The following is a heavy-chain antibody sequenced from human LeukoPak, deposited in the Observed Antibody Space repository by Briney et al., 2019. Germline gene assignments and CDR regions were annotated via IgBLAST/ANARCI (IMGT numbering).Heavy chain of an antibody. CDR1: GYSISSGYY. J-gene: IGHJ6*04. Sequence: SETLSLNCAVSGYSISSGYYWGWIRQPPGKGLEWIGSIYHSGSTLYNPSLKSRVTISVDTSKTQLSLNLSSVTAADTAVYYCARDTGSSSGGGSGMDVWGKGTTVTVSS. CDR2: IYHSGST. V-gene: IGHV4-38-2*02. D-gene: IGHD6-13*01. CDR3: ARDTGSSSGGGSGMDV.